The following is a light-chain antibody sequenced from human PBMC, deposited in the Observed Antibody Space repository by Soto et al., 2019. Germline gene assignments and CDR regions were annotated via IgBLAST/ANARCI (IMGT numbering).Light chain of an antibody. V-gene: IGKV1-9*01. CDR2: AAS. Sequence: DIQLTQSPSFLSASVGDRVTITCRTSQDISSYLAWYQQKPGKAPQLLISAASTLQSGVPSRFSGSGSGTEFPLTISSLQPEDFATSCCQQLKSYPLSFGGGTKVEI. J-gene: IGKJ4*01. CDR1: QDISSY. CDR3: QQLKSYPLS.